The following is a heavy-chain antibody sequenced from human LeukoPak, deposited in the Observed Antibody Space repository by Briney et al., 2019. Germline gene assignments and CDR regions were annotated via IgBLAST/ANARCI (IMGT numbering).Heavy chain of an antibody. J-gene: IGHJ4*02. CDR3: AITRTTGTTGFDY. V-gene: IGHV5-51*01. CDR2: IYPGDSDT. Sequence: GESLKISCKGSRYSFTSYWIGWVRQMPGKGLEWMGIIYPGDSDTRYSPSFQGQVTISADKSISTAYLQWSSLKASDTAMYYCAITRTTGTTGFDYWGQGTLVTVSS. D-gene: IGHD1-1*01. CDR1: RYSFTSYW.